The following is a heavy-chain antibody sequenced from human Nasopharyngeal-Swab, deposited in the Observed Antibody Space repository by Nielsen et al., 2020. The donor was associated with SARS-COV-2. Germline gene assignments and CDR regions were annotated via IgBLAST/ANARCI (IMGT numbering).Heavy chain of an antibody. J-gene: IGHJ4*02. V-gene: IGHV4-59*01. CDR2: TYYSGNT. CDR3: AREDASPTAFFDS. D-gene: IGHD6-6*01. Sequence: WIRQPPGKGLEWMGYTYYSGNTNYNPSLKSRLTITVDTSKNQLSLRLISVTAADTAVYYCAREDASPTAFFDSWGQGMLVTVSS.